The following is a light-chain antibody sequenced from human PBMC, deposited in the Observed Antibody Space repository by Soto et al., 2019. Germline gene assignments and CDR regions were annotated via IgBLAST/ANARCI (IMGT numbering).Light chain of an antibody. Sequence: EIVMTQSPATLSVSPGERATLSCRASQSVSNNLAWYQQKPGQAPRLLIYGASTRATGVPARFSGSGSGTEFTLTISSLQSEDFAVYYCQQYSNWFPVTFCGGTKVDIK. V-gene: IGKV3-15*01. CDR3: QQYSNWFPVT. CDR1: QSVSNN. CDR2: GAS. J-gene: IGKJ4*01.